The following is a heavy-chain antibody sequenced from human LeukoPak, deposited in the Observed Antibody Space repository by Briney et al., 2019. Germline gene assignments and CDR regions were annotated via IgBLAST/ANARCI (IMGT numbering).Heavy chain of an antibody. CDR2: INHSGST. CDR1: GGSFSGYY. D-gene: IGHD5-12*01. J-gene: IGHJ4*02. Sequence: PSETLSLTCAVYGGSFSGYYWSWIRQPPGKGLEWIGEINHSGSTNYNPSLKSRVTISVDTSKDQFSLKLSSVTAADTAVYYCARLAVATIRGDDYWGQGTLVTVSS. V-gene: IGHV4-34*01. CDR3: ARLAVATIRGDDY.